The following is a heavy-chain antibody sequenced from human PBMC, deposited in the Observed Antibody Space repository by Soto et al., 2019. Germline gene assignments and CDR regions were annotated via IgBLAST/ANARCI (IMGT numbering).Heavy chain of an antibody. V-gene: IGHV3-23*01. J-gene: IGHJ6*02. CDR2: ISGSGIST. CDR1: GFKFIYYA. CDR3: ARALGDILTGYDYGMDV. Sequence: FLRHCCTASGFKFIYYAMSCVRQAPGNWLEWVSTISGSGISTYYTDSVKGRFTISRDNSKNTLYLQMNSLRAEDTAVYYCARALGDILTGYDYGMDVWGQGTKVTVSS. D-gene: IGHD3-9*01.